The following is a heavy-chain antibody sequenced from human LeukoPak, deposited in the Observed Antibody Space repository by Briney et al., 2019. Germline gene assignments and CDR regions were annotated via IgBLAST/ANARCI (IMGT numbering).Heavy chain of an antibody. CDR2: IYYSGST. J-gene: IGHJ6*02. V-gene: IGHV4-59*08. CDR3: ARRALVRTAVTRGGSVVYYGMDA. D-gene: IGHD4-11*01. CDR1: GGSISSYY. Sequence: PSETLSLTCIVSGGSISSYYWSWIRQPPGKGLEWIGYIYYSGSTNYNPSLKSRVTISVDTSKNQFSLKLISVTAADTAVYYCARRALVRTAVTRGGSVVYYGMDAWGQGTTVTVSS.